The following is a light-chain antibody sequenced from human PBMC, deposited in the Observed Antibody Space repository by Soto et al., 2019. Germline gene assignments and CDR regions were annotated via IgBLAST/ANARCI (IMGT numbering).Light chain of an antibody. CDR2: EVS. V-gene: IGLV2-14*01. Sequence: ALTQPASVSGSPGQSITISCTGTSSDVGAYNYVSWYQQHPGKAPKLMIYEVSNRPSGVSNRFSGSKSGNTASLTISGLQAEDEADYYCSSYTRTTTLGVFGTGTKVTVL. CDR1: SSDVGAYNY. CDR3: SSYTRTTTLGV. J-gene: IGLJ1*01.